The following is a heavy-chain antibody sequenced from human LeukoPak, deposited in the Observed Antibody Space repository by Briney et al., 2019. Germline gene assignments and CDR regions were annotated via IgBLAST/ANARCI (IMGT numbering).Heavy chain of an antibody. CDR1: GGSFSGYY. CDR3: ARARAMVVVTAYNWFDP. Sequence: SETLSLTCAVYGGSFSGYYWSWIRQPPGKGLEWIGEINHSGSTNYNPSLKSRVTISVDTSKNQFSLKLSSVTAADTAVYYCARARAMVVVTAYNWFDPWGQGTLVTASS. D-gene: IGHD3-22*01. CDR2: INHSGST. J-gene: IGHJ5*02. V-gene: IGHV4-34*01.